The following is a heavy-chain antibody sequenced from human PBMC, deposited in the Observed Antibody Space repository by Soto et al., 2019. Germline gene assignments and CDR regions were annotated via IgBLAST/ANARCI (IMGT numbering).Heavy chain of an antibody. Sequence: GASVKVSCKTSGYSFTKYGLHWVRQAPGQRLEWMGWINPGNGDTKYSQKFQGRVTITRDTSATTAYMELSSLRSEDSAVFYCARTDCSSTSRYNYYYYGMDVWGQGTTVIVSS. CDR1: GYSFTKYG. V-gene: IGHV1-3*01. CDR2: INPGNGDT. D-gene: IGHD2-2*01. CDR3: ARTDCSSTSRYNYYYYGMDV. J-gene: IGHJ6*02.